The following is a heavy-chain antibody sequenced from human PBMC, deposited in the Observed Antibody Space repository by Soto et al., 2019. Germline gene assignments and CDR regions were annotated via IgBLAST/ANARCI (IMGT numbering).Heavy chain of an antibody. V-gene: IGHV1-69*01. J-gene: IGHJ4*02. Sequence: QVQLVQSGAEVKEPGSSVKDSCKASVEFFSNYGISWVRQAPGQGLEWMGGIIPIFGTISYAEKFQGRVTITADESTNTVYMELRSLRSADTALYYCARVFPDGWVEPGVVRGYLDTWGRGTLVTVSS. CDR3: ARVFPDGWVEPGVVRGYLDT. CDR2: IIPIFGTI. CDR1: VEFFSNYG. D-gene: IGHD3-3*01.